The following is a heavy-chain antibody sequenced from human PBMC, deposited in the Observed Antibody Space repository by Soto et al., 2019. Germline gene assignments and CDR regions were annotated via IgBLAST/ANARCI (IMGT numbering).Heavy chain of an antibody. CDR3: ARRWGDAFDF. CDR1: GGSISSYY. D-gene: IGHD3-16*01. V-gene: IGHV4-59*08. J-gene: IGHJ3*01. CDR2: IYYSGST. Sequence: QVQLQESGPGLVKPSETLSLTCTVSGGSISSYYWSWIRQPPGKGLEWIGYIYYSGSTNYNPSLKSRVTISVDTSKNQFSLKLSSVPAADTAVYYCARRWGDAFDFWGQGTMLTVSS.